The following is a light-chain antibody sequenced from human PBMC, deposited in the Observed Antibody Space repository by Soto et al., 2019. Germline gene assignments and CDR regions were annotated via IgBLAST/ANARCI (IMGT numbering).Light chain of an antibody. J-gene: IGLJ2*01. V-gene: IGLV2-23*01. Sequence: QSALTQPASVSGSPGQSITISCTGTSSDVGSHYNLVSWYQQHPGKAPKIMIYAGNKRPSGVSDRFSGSKSGNTAFLTISGLQAEDEADYCCSSYAGSSTWVFGGGTKLTVL. CDR2: AGN. CDR3: SSYAGSSTWV. CDR1: SSDVGSHYNL.